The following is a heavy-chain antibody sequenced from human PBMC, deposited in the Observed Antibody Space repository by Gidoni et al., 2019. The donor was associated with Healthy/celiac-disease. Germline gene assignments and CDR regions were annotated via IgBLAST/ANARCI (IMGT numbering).Heavy chain of an antibody. V-gene: IGHV5-51*01. D-gene: IGHD6-19*01. CDR2: TYPGDSDT. CDR1: GHSFTSYW. Sequence: EVQLVQSGAEVKMLGESLKISCKGSGHSFTSYWLGWACQMPGKGLEWMGITYPGDSDTRYSPSFQGQVTISADKAISTPYLQWSSLKASDTAMYYCARSPDGGAVAYIDYWGQGTLVTVSS. J-gene: IGHJ4*02. CDR3: ARSPDGGAVAYIDY.